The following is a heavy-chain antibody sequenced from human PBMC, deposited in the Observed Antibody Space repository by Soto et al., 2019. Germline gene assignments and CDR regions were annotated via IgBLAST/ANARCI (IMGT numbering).Heavy chain of an antibody. V-gene: IGHV3-23*01. CDR2: ISDRGDTT. D-gene: IGHD1-1*01. Sequence: VGSRRLSCVASGFTISSNAMYWVRQAPGKGLEWVSGISDRGDTTHYAESVKGRFTISRDTSKNTLYLQLNTLRADDTAVYYCAKDKPGTTSFDYWGQGTLVTVSS. J-gene: IGHJ4*02. CDR3: AKDKPGTTSFDY. CDR1: GFTISSNA.